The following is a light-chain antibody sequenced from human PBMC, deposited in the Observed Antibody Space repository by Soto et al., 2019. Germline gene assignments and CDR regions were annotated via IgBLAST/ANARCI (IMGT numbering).Light chain of an antibody. V-gene: IGKV3-20*01. Sequence: EIVMTQSPVTLSVSPGERATLSCRASQSVSSNLAWYQQKPGQAPRLLIYGASSRATGIPDRFSGSGSGTDFTLTISRLEPEDLAVYYCQQYGSSHRTFGQGTKVDI. CDR1: QSVSSN. J-gene: IGKJ1*01. CDR2: GAS. CDR3: QQYGSSHRT.